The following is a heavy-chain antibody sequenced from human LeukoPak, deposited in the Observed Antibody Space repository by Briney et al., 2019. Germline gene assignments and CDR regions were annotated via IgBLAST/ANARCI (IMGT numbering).Heavy chain of an antibody. Sequence: QPGGSLRLSCTSSGFSFSGYAMIWVRQAPGKGLELVSTISGSGASTFYADSVRGRFITSKDIPSNIVYLQMNSLRAEDTAVHYCAKGSRGYTNYYFDYWGQGTLVTVSS. J-gene: IGHJ4*02. CDR1: GFSFSGYA. V-gene: IGHV3-23*01. D-gene: IGHD2-2*02. CDR3: AKGSRGYTNYYFDY. CDR2: ISGSGAST.